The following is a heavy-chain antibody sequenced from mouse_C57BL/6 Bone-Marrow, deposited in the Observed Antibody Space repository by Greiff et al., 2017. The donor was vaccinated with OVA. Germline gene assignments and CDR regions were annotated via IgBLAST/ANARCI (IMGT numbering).Heavy chain of an antibody. Sequence: VQVVESGPGLVAPSQSLSITCTVSGFSLTSYAISWVRQPPGKGLEWLGVIWTGGGTNYNSALKSRLSISKDNSKSQVFLKMNILQTDDTARYYCARNPSYYGSSYAFDYWGQGTTLTVSS. D-gene: IGHD1-1*01. CDR3: ARNPSYYGSSYAFDY. J-gene: IGHJ2*01. V-gene: IGHV2-9-1*01. CDR2: IWTGGGT. CDR1: GFSLTSYA.